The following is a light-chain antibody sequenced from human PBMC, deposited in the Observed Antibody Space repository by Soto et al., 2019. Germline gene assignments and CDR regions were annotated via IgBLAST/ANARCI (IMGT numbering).Light chain of an antibody. CDR2: GVS. V-gene: IGKV1-39*01. CDR3: HQSYDAQFT. J-gene: IGKJ4*01. CDR1: QGISHY. Sequence: DIPLTQSPSSLSASVGDEVTITCRASQGISHYLTWYQQKPGRAPTLLIYGVSTSQSGVPSRFSGGGSGTDFTLTIRNLQLEDCATYLWHQSYDAQFTFGGGNRVEIK.